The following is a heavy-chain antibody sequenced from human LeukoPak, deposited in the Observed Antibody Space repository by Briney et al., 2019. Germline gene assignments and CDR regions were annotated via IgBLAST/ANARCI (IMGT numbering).Heavy chain of an antibody. D-gene: IGHD1-20*01. CDR2: IYLNSGVT. CDR1: GYTFTGYY. Sequence: GASVKVSCKASGYTFTGYYLHWIRQAPGQGLEWMGQIYLNSGVTKYAQKFQGRVTMTRDTSISTAYMELSRLRSDDTAVYYCARSYNWKLTGDYWGQGTLVTVSS. J-gene: IGHJ4*02. V-gene: IGHV1-2*06. CDR3: ARSYNWKLTGDY.